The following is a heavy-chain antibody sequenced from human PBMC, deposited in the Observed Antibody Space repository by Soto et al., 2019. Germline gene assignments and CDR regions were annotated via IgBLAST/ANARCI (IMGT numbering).Heavy chain of an antibody. V-gene: IGHV1-3*01. D-gene: IGHD1-7*01. CDR1: GYTLTSYA. CDR2: INAGNGNT. Sequence: GASVRVSCKASGYTLTSYAMHWVRQAPGQRLEWMGWINAGNGNTKYSQKFQGRVTITRDTSASTAYMELSSLRSEDTAVYYCARDGTILSTMSYYYYMDVWGKGTTVTVSS. J-gene: IGHJ6*03. CDR3: ARDGTILSTMSYYYYMDV.